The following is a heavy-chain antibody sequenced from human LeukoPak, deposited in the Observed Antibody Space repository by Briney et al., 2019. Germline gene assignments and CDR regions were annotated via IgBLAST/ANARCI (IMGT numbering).Heavy chain of an antibody. J-gene: IGHJ4*02. Sequence: SETLSLTCAVYGGSFSGYYWSWIRQPPGKGLEWIGEINHSGSTNYNPSLKSRVTISVDTSKNQFSLKLSSVAAADTAVYYCARDLDYWGQGTLVTVSS. CDR3: ARDLDY. CDR2: INHSGST. V-gene: IGHV4-34*01. CDR1: GGSFSGYY.